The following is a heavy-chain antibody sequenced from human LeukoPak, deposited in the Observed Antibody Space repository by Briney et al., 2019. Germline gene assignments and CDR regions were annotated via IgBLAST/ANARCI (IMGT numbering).Heavy chain of an antibody. CDR1: GGPISTHY. V-gene: IGHV4-59*11. CDR2: NDYSGST. CDR3: ARGATFRGTYYMGV. D-gene: IGHD3-10*01. Sequence: SSETLSLTCIVSGGPISTHYWSWSRQPPGKGLEWIGYNDYSGSTNYNPSLKSRVTISVDTSKNQFSLKLNSVTAADTAVYYCARGATFRGTYYMGVWGKGTTVTVSS. J-gene: IGHJ6*03.